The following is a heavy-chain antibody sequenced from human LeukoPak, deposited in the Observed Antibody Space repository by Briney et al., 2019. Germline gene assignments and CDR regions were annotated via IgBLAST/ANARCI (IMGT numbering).Heavy chain of an antibody. CDR2: ISSSSSTI. Sequence: GGSLRLSCAASGFTFSSYSMYWVRQAPGKGLEWVSYISSSSSTIYYADSVKGRFTISRDNAKNSLYLQMNSLRAEDTAVYYCARDSAGYSYGIYYYGMDVWGQGTTVTVSS. CDR1: GFTFSSYS. J-gene: IGHJ6*02. CDR3: ARDSAGYSYGIYYYGMDV. D-gene: IGHD5-18*01. V-gene: IGHV3-48*01.